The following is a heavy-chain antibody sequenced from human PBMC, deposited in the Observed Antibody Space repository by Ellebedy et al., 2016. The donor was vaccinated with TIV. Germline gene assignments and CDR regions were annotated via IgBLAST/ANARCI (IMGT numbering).Heavy chain of an antibody. CDR2: INPNNGDI. Sequence: AASVKVSCKASGYTFILYAIHWVRQAPGQSLEWMGWINPNNGDIRYSQNFQDRVTITRDTSASTAYMEVSSLRSEETAVYYCARNYYYETSGYANWYFDLWGRGTLVTVS. CDR1: GYTFILYA. J-gene: IGHJ2*01. D-gene: IGHD3-22*01. V-gene: IGHV1-3*01. CDR3: ARNYYYETSGYANWYFDL.